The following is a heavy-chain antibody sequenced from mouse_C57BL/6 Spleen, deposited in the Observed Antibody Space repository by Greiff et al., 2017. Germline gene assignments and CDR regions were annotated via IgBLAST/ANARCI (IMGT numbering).Heavy chain of an antibody. CDR2: ISSGGDYI. CDR3: TRGPYYYGSSSYAMDY. J-gene: IGHJ4*01. V-gene: IGHV5-9-1*02. D-gene: IGHD1-1*01. CDR1: GFTFSSYA. Sequence: EVHLVESGEGLVKPGGSLKLSCAASGFTFSSYAMSWVRQTPEKRLEWVAYISSGGDYIYYADTVKGRFTISRDNARNTLYLQMSSLKSEDTAMYYCTRGPYYYGSSSYAMDYWGQGTSVTVSS.